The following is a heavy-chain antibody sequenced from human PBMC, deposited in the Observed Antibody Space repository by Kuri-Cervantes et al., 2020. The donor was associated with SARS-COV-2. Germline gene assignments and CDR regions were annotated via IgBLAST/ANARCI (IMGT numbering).Heavy chain of an antibody. Sequence: GSLRLSCTVSGGSISSSSYYWGWIRQPPGKGLEWIGSIYYSGSTYYNPSLKSRVTISVDTSKNQFSLKLSSVTAADTAVYYCATHDFWSGSTFDYWGQGTLVPSPQ. D-gene: IGHD3-3*01. V-gene: IGHV4-39*01. CDR2: IYYSGST. CDR1: GGSISSSSYY. J-gene: IGHJ4*02. CDR3: ATHDFWSGSTFDY.